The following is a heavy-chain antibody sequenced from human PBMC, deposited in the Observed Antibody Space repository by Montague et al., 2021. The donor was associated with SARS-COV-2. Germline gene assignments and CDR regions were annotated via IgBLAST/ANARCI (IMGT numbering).Heavy chain of an antibody. CDR3: ARGGWGAPGTGRLFDY. CDR2: TYYRSKWYN. J-gene: IGHJ4*02. D-gene: IGHD3-10*01. V-gene: IGHV6-1*01. CDR1: GDSVYSNSAA. Sequence: CAISGDSVYSNSAAWNWIRQSPSRGLEWLGRTYYRSKWYNDYAVSVKSRITINPDTSKNQFSLQLNSVTPEDTAVYYCARGGWGAPGTGRLFDYWGQGTLVTVSS.